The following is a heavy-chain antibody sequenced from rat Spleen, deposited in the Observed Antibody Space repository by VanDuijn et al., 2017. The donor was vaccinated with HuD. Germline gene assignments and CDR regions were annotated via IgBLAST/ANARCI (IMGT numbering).Heavy chain of an antibody. D-gene: IGHD2-2*01. CDR2: ISYDGSST. CDR3: ARAGYLRDWYFDF. Sequence: EVQLVESDGGLVQPGRSLKLSCAASGFTLSDHYMAWVRQTPTKGLEWVATISYDGSSTYYRDSVKGRFTISRDNAKSTLYLQMDSLRSEDTATYYCARAGYLRDWYFDFWGPGTMVTVSS. J-gene: IGHJ1*01. CDR1: GFTLSDHY. V-gene: IGHV5-29*01.